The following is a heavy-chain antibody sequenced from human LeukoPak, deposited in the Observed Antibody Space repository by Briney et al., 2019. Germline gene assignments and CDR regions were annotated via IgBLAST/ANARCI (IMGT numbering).Heavy chain of an antibody. CDR2: ISSNGGNT. J-gene: IGHJ3*01. D-gene: IGHD3-22*01. Sequence: GGSLRLSCSASGFTFSFYAMGWVRQAPGKGLEYVSAISSNGGNTYYADSVKGRFTISRDNSKNTLYLQMNSLRADDTAVYYCVKGFPHYYDSSGFGAVDVWGQGTIVTVSS. CDR1: GFTFSFYA. CDR3: VKGFPHYYDSSGFGAVDV. V-gene: IGHV3-64D*09.